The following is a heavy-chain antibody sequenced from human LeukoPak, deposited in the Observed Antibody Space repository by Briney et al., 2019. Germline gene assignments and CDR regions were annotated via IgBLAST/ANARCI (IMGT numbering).Heavy chain of an antibody. CDR3: ARDGYSSSWSDFDY. CDR1: GFTFSSYN. J-gene: IGHJ4*02. D-gene: IGHD6-13*01. CDR2: MRSSDNTI. Sequence: GGSLRLSCTASGFTFSSYNMNWVPQAPGKGLEWVAYMRSSDNTIYYADSVKGRFTISRDNAKNSLYLQMTSLRDEDTAVYYCARDGYSSSWSDFDYWGQGTLVTVSS. V-gene: IGHV3-48*02.